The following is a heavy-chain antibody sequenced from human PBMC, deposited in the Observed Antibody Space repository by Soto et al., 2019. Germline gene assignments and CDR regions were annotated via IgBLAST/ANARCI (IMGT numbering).Heavy chain of an antibody. J-gene: IGHJ4*02. V-gene: IGHV4-59*08. D-gene: IGHD6-13*01. CDR1: GRYISSSY. CDR2: IYYSGST. Sequence: SESLSLTYTFSGRYISSSYWSWNRQHPGQGLEWIWYIYYSGSTNYNPSLKSRVTISVDTSKIQFSLKLSSVTAADTAVYYCASMYSSSWYEPGQYYFDYWGQGTLVTVS. CDR3: ASMYSSSWYEPGQYYFDY.